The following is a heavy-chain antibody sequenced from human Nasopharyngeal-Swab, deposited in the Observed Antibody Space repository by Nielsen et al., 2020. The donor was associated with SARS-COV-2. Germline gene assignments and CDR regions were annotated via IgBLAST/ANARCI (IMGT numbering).Heavy chain of an antibody. V-gene: IGHV3-74*01. J-gene: IGHJ4*02. CDR2: IDEDGSIT. CDR1: GYTFSSYW. Sequence: GASLKISCSGPGYTFSSYWMQLVRQVTEKGLVCVTRIDEDGSITDYAESVKGRFTISRDKAKNTLYLQMNSLRGEDTAVYYCTRDIGGKYGYWGQGNLVTVSS. CDR3: TRDIGGKYGY. D-gene: IGHD4-23*01.